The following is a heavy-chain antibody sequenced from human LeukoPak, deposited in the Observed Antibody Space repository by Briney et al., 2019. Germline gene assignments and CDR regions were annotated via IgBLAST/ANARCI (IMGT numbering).Heavy chain of an antibody. D-gene: IGHD3-22*01. CDR2: ISAYNGNT. Sequence: ASVKVSCKASGYTFTSYGISWVRQAPGQGLEWMGWISAYNGNTNYAQKLQGRVTMTTDTSTSTAYMELSRLRSDDTAVYYCARSYYYDSSGYYPYYFDYWGQGTLVTVSS. J-gene: IGHJ4*02. CDR1: GYTFTSYG. CDR3: ARSYYYDSSGYYPYYFDY. V-gene: IGHV1-18*01.